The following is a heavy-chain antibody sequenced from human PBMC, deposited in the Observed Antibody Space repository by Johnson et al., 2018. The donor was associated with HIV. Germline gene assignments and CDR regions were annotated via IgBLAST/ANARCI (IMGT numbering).Heavy chain of an antibody. CDR2: ISYDGNKT. D-gene: IGHD3-10*01. CDR1: GFTFSSYA. Sequence: VQLVESGGGLVKPGGSLRLSCAASGFTFSSYAMHWVRQAPGEGLEWVAVISYDGNKTYYADSVRGLTISRDNSKNTLYLQLSSLRSEDTAVYYCARDSGVPGNDAFDIWGQGTMVTVSS. V-gene: IGHV3-30*04. J-gene: IGHJ3*02. CDR3: ARDSGVPGNDAFDI.